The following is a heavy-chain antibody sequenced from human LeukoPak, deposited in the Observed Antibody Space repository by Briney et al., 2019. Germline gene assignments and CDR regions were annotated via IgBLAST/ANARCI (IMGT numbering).Heavy chain of an antibody. CDR3: ARDRGLLLWFGETLDGMDV. D-gene: IGHD3-10*01. Sequence: GGSLRLSCAVSGFTFSSYEMYWVRQAPGKGLEWVSYISSSGSTIYYADSVKGRFTISRDNAKNTLYLQMNSLSAEDTAVYYCARDRGLLLWFGETLDGMDVWGKGTTVTVSS. J-gene: IGHJ6*04. CDR2: ISSSGSTI. V-gene: IGHV3-48*03. CDR1: GFTFSSYE.